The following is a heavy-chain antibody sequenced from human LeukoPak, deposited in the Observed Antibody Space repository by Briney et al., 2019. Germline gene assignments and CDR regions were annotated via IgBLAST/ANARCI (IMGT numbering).Heavy chain of an antibody. CDR3: ARLKYQLLGWTYVAFDI. CDR2: IYTSGST. J-gene: IGHJ3*02. Sequence: PSETLSLTCTVSGGSISSGSYYWSWIRQPAGKGLEWIGRIYTSGSTNYNPSLKSRVTISVDTSKNQFSLKLSSVTAADTAVYYCARLKYQLLGWTYVAFDIWGQGTMVTVSS. D-gene: IGHD2-2*01. V-gene: IGHV4-61*02. CDR1: GGSISSGSYY.